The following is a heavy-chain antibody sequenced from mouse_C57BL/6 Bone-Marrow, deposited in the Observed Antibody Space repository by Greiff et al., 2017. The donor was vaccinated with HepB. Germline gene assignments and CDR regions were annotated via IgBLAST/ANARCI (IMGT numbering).Heavy chain of an antibody. D-gene: IGHD1-1*01. J-gene: IGHJ1*03. CDR2: SRNKANDYTT. CDR3: ARGITTVADWYFDV. CDR1: GFTFSDFY. Sequence: EVKLMESGGGLVQSGRSLRLSCATSGFTFSDFYMEWVRQAPGKGLEWIAASRNKANDYTTEYSASVKGRFIVSRDTSQSILYLQMNALRAEDTAIYYCARGITTVADWYFDVWGTGTTVTVSS. V-gene: IGHV7-1*01.